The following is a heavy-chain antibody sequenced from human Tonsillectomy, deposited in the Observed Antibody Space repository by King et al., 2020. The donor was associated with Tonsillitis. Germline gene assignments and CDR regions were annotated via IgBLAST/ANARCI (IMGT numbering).Heavy chain of an antibody. V-gene: IGHV3-48*03. J-gene: IGHJ6*03. D-gene: IGHD4-17*01. CDR3: AGLPHDYGDPPWNDHYMDV. CDR1: GFTFGTYE. Sequence: VQLVESGGGLVQPGGSLRLSCEASGFTFGTYEMNWVRQAPGKGLEWVSYITSSGSGVFYADSVKGRFTISRDNAKKSLYLQMNSLRAEDTAVYYCAGLPHDYGDPPWNDHYMDVWGKGTTVTVSS. CDR2: ITSSGSGV.